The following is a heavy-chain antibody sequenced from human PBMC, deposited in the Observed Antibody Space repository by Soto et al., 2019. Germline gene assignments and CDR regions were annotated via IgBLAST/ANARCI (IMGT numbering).Heavy chain of an antibody. D-gene: IGHD3-10*01. V-gene: IGHV3-30*03. Sequence: GGALKLSGAASGFTFGSYGMHWGREGPGRRLEWVAVIPYDGSNKYYADSVKGRFTISRDNSKNTLYLQMNSLRAEDTAVYYCATDHRVVYGSGTMPDFDYWGQGTLVTVSS. J-gene: IGHJ4*02. CDR1: GFTFGSYG. CDR2: IPYDGSNK. CDR3: ATDHRVVYGSGTMPDFDY.